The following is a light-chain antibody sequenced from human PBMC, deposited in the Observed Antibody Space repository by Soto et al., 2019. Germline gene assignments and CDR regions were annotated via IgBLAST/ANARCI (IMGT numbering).Light chain of an antibody. Sequence: EAVMTQSPATLSVSPGERPTLSCRASQSVSSNLAWYQQKPGQAPRLLIYDASTRATGIPARFSGSGSGTEFTLTISGLQSADFAVYYCQQYNNWPLTFGPGTKVDIK. V-gene: IGKV3-15*01. CDR1: QSVSSN. J-gene: IGKJ3*01. CDR3: QQYNNWPLT. CDR2: DAS.